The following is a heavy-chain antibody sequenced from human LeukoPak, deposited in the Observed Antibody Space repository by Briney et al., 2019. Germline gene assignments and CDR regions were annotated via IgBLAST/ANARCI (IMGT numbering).Heavy chain of an antibody. J-gene: IGHJ6*02. CDR3: ARAFQLGSSLYYYYYGMDV. V-gene: IGHV4-34*01. D-gene: IGHD1-26*01. Sequence: SETLSLTCAVYGGTFSGYYWSWLRQPPGKGLEWIGEINHSGSTNYNPSLKSRGTISVDTSKNQFCLKLSSVTAADPAVYYCARAFQLGSSLYYYYYGMDVWGQGTTVTVSS. CDR1: GGTFSGYY. CDR2: INHSGST.